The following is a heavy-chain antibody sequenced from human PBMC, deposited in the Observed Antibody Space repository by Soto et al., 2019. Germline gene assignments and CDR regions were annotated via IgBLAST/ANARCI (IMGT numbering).Heavy chain of an antibody. Sequence: PSETLSVTCTVAGGSIISGGYYWSRNRQHPGKGLEWIGYISYRGSAYYSPSLKSRVTISVDTSKNQFSLKVNSVTAADTAVYYCARRMQNYYTMGVWGQGTTVTVSS. CDR2: ISYRGSA. J-gene: IGHJ6*02. V-gene: IGHV4-31*03. CDR3: ARRMQNYYTMGV. D-gene: IGHD2-15*01. CDR1: GGSIISGGYY.